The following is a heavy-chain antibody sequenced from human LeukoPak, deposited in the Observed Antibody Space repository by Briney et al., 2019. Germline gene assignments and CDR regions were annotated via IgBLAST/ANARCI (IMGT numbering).Heavy chain of an antibody. CDR3: AKDPPDDFWSGFALYYFDY. D-gene: IGHD3-3*01. V-gene: IGHV3-23*01. J-gene: IGHJ4*02. Sequence: GGSLRLSCAASGFTFSIYAMSWVRQAPGKGLEWVSAISGSGGSTYYADSVKGRFTISRDNSKNTLYLQMNSLRAEDTAVYYCAKDPPDDFWSGFALYYFDYWGQGTLVTVSS. CDR2: ISGSGGST. CDR1: GFTFSIYA.